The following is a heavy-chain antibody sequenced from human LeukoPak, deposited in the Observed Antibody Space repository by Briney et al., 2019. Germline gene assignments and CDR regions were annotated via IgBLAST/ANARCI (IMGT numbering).Heavy chain of an antibody. J-gene: IGHJ4*02. D-gene: IGHD6-13*01. CDR2: INDDGSAT. CDR1: GFTFSSYE. Sequence: GGSLRLSCAASGFTFSSYEMNWVRQAPGKGLVWVSRINDDGSATFYADSVKGRFTISRDNAKNSLYLQMNSLRAEDTAVYYCARFIAAPYYFDYWGRGTLVTVSS. CDR3: ARFIAAPYYFDY. V-gene: IGHV3-74*01.